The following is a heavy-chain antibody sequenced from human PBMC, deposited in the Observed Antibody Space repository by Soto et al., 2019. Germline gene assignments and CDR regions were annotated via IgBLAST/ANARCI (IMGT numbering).Heavy chain of an antibody. CDR1: GFTVNTNY. D-gene: IGHD2-15*01. J-gene: IGHJ4*02. V-gene: IGHV3-66*01. CDR3: ARTALPHAFVDC. Sequence: EVQLMESGGGLVQPGGSLRLSCTVSGFTVNTNYMNWVRQAPGKGLEWLSVIFPDGSTYYTDSVRDRFSISRDNSKNTVHFQMNSLGPEDTAVYFCARTALPHAFVDCWDQGTPVTVSS. CDR2: IFPDGST.